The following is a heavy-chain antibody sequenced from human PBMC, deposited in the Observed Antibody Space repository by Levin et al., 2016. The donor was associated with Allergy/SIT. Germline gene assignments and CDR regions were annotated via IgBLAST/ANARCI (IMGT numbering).Heavy chain of an antibody. Sequence: GESLKISCAASGFTFSSSAMSWVRQAPGKGLEWVSTITVGGGDTFYADSVRGRFTISRDNSRNTLYLQMNSLRAEDTAVYYCQSYHFSSGPRPGAFDIWGQGTMVTVSS. D-gene: IGHD3-3*01. CDR2: ITVGGGDT. V-gene: IGHV3-23*01. CDR3: QSYHFSSGPRPGAFDI. J-gene: IGHJ3*02. CDR1: GFTFSSSA.